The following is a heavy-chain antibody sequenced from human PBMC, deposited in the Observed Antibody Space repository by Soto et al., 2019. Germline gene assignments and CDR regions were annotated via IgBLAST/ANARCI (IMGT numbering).Heavy chain of an antibody. CDR3: ARDRSDLLNSYAAFDI. Sequence: SETLSLTCTVSGGSVTSGSHYWSWIRQPPGKGLEWIAYIYHNGDANYNPSLKSRVTISVDVSRNQFSLRLNSVTAADTAVYYCARDRSDLLNSYAAFDIWGQGTMVTVSS. J-gene: IGHJ3*02. V-gene: IGHV4-61*01. CDR1: GGSVTSGSHY. D-gene: IGHD3-16*01. CDR2: IYHNGDA.